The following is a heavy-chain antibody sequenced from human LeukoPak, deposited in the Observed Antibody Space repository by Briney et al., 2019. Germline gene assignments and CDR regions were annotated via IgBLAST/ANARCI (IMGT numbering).Heavy chain of an antibody. CDR2: IIPIFGTA. J-gene: IGHJ4*02. D-gene: IGHD3-22*01. Sequence: SSVKVSCKASGGTFSSYAISWVRQAPGQGLEWMGGIIPIFGTANYAQKFQARVTITADESTSTAYMELSSLRSEDTAVYYCARDRYYYDRSGPWGYFDYWGQGTLVTVSS. CDR1: GGTFSSYA. V-gene: IGHV1-69*13. CDR3: ARDRYYYDRSGPWGYFDY.